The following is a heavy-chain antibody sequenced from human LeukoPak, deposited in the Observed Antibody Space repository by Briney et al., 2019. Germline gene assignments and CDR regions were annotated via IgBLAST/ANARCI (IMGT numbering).Heavy chain of an antibody. Sequence: SVKVSCKASGFTFTSSAVQWVRQAPGQGLEWMGGIIPIFGTANYAQKFQGRVTITADESTSTAYMELSSLRSEDTAVYYCARTNWGPNAFDIWGQGTMVTVSS. CDR3: ARTNWGPNAFDI. CDR2: IIPIFGTA. CDR1: GFTFTSSA. J-gene: IGHJ3*02. V-gene: IGHV1-69*13. D-gene: IGHD7-27*01.